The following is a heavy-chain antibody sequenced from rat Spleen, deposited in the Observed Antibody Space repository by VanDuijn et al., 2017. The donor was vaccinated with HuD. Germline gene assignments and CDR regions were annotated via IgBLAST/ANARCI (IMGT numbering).Heavy chain of an antibody. CDR3: ARLEVPFDY. J-gene: IGHJ2*01. V-gene: IGHV5-22*01. CDR1: GFTFSDYY. CDR2: ISYEGSGT. Sequence: EVQLVESDGGLVQPGRSLKLSCAASGFTFSDYYMAWVRQAPTEGLEWVASISYEGSGTYYGDSVKGRFTISRDNAKSTLYLQMNSLRSEDTATYYCARLEVPFDYWGQGVMVTVS.